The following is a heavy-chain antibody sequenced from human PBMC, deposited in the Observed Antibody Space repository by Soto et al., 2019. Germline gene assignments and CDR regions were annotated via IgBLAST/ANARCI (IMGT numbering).Heavy chain of an antibody. CDR2: ISAYNCNT. CDR3: ARDQNSGATFN. D-gene: IGHD6-19*01. V-gene: IGHV1-18*01. CDR1: GYTFTSYG. Sequence: QVQPVQSGAEVKKPGASVKVSCKASGYTFTSYGISWVRQAPGQVLEWMGWISAYNCNTNYAQKRQGRVTMTTDTSTSTDYMELRSLRSDDTAVYYCARDQNSGATFNWGQGTLVTVSS. J-gene: IGHJ4*02.